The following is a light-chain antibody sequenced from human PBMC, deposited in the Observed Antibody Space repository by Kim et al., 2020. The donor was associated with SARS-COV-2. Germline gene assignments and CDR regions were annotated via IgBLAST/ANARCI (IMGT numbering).Light chain of an antibody. J-gene: IGLJ1*01. CDR3: GTWDTSLSAYV. Sequence: GQKVTISCSGSSSNIGNNYVSWYQQLPGTAPTLLIYDNNERPSGIPDRFSGSKSGTSATLGITGLQTGDEADYYCGTWDTSLSAYVFGTGTKVTVL. CDR1: SSNIGNNY. CDR2: DNN. V-gene: IGLV1-51*01.